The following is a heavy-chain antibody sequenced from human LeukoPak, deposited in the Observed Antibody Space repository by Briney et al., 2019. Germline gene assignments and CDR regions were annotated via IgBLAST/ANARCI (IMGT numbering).Heavy chain of an antibody. J-gene: IGHJ5*02. D-gene: IGHD2-2*01. CDR3: ATQYCSSTSCSYPFDP. Sequence: SETLSLTXTVSGDSISSYYWRWIRQPPGKGLEGIGYIYYSGSTNYNPSLTSRVTISVDTSKNQFSLKLSSVTAADTAVYYCATQYCSSTSCSYPFDPWGQGTLVTVSS. V-gene: IGHV4-59*01. CDR2: IYYSGST. CDR1: GDSISSYY.